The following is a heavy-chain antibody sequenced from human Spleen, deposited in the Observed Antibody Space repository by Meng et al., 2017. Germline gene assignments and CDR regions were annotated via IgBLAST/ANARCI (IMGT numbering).Heavy chain of an antibody. Sequence: QGQRVHAEAGVKNPGAAVKVSCDASAYTLSSDGFSWVRQAPGQGLEWLGWINTYNGKTDYAHKFRDRVTLTTDTFTNTAYMELRSLRSDDTAVYYCATRGNPYLNCWGQGTLVTVSS. CDR3: ATRGNPYLNC. J-gene: IGHJ4*02. V-gene: IGHV1-18*01. CDR2: INTYNGKT. CDR1: AYTLSSDG.